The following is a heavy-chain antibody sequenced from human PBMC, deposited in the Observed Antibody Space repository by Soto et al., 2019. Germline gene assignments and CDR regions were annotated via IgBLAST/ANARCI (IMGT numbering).Heavy chain of an antibody. Sequence: SSVKVSCKASGGTFSSYTISWVRQAPGQGLEWMGRIIPILGIANYAQKFQGRVTITADKSTSTAYMELSSLRSEDTAVYYCARASLGYCSGGSCLNFDYWGQGTLVTVSS. J-gene: IGHJ4*02. CDR3: ARASLGYCSGGSCLNFDY. D-gene: IGHD2-15*01. CDR1: GGTFSSYT. V-gene: IGHV1-69*02. CDR2: IIPILGIA.